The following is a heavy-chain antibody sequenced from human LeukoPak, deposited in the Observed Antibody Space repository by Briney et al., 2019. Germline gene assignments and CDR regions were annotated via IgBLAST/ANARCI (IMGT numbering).Heavy chain of an antibody. Sequence: GGSLRLSCVVSGFTFSNFAMSWVRQAPGKGLEWVSSISGSGGRTHYADAVKGRFTISRDNSKNTLYLQMNSLRAEDTAVYYCARGASRDGSGYWGQGTLVTVSS. CDR2: ISGSGGRT. CDR3: ARGASRDGSGY. CDR1: GFTFSNFA. J-gene: IGHJ4*02. D-gene: IGHD5-24*01. V-gene: IGHV3-23*01.